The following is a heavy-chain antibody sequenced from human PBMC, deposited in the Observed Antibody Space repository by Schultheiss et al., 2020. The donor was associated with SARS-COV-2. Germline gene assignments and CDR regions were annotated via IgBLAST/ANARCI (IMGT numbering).Heavy chain of an antibody. D-gene: IGHD1-26*01. Sequence: GGSLRLSCAASGFTFSSYGMHWVRQAPGKGLEWVALIWYDGSNKYYADSVKGRFTISRDNAKNTLYLQMNSLRAEDTAVYYCARDQAPSGGSYWGSGRGMDVWGQGTTVTVSS. V-gene: IGHV3-33*08. CDR3: ARDQAPSGGSYWGSGRGMDV. CDR2: IWYDGSNK. CDR1: GFTFSSYG. J-gene: IGHJ6*02.